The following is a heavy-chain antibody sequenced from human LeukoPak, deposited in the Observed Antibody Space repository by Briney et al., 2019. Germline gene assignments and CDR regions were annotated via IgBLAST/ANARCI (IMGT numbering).Heavy chain of an antibody. Sequence: PGGSLRLSCAASGFTFSSYWMSWVRQAPGKGLEWVANIKQDGSEKYYVDSVKGRFTISRDNAKNSLYLQMNSLRAEDTAVYYCARMKDSSGYYHVGAFDIWGLGTMVTVSS. V-gene: IGHV3-7*01. J-gene: IGHJ3*02. CDR2: IKQDGSEK. CDR3: ARMKDSSGYYHVGAFDI. D-gene: IGHD3-22*01. CDR1: GFTFSSYW.